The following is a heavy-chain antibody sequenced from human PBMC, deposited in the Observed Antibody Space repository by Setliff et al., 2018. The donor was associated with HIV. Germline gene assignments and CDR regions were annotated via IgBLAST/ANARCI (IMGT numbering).Heavy chain of an antibody. Sequence: PGGSLRLSCAASGFTFSSYAMSWVRQAPGKGLEWVAIISYHERDTFYADSVKGRFTISRDNSKNMLYLQMNSLRTEDTAVYYCTKPTTVVTSYYFDSWGQGTQVTVSS. CDR2: ISYHERDT. CDR1: GFTFSSYA. D-gene: IGHD4-17*01. J-gene: IGHJ4*02. CDR3: TKPTTVVTSYYFDS. V-gene: IGHV3-30*18.